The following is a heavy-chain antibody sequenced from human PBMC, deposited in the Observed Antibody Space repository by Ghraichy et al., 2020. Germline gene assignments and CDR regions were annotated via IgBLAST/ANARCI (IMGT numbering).Heavy chain of an antibody. CDR1: GFTFSSYL. J-gene: IGHJ4*02. Sequence: GGSLRLSCAASGFTFSSYLMHWVRQVPGKGLVWVSRIERGGSSASYADSAKGRFTISRDNAKQTLYLQMNSLRAEDTAVYYCVRDRDGYNFWGQGTLFSVSS. D-gene: IGHD5-24*01. CDR2: IERGGSSA. CDR3: VRDRDGYNF. V-gene: IGHV3-74*01.